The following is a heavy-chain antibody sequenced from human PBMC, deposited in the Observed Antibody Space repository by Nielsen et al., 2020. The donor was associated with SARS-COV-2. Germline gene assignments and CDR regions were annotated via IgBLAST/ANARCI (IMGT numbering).Heavy chain of an antibody. V-gene: IGHV3-74*01. Sequence: GESLKIPCSASGFTFSSTWMDWVRQAPGQGLVWVSRINPSGSGTAYADSVKGRFAVSRDNAGNTVVLQIHSLRVEDTAVYYCAGGADFWSGTQKYYMDVWGKGTTVIVSS. CDR1: GFTFSSTW. CDR3: AGGADFWSGTQKYYMDV. CDR2: INPSGSGT. D-gene: IGHD3-3*01. J-gene: IGHJ6*03.